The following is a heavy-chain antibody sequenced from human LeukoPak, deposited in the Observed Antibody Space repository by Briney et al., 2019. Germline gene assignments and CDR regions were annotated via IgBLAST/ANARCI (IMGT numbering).Heavy chain of an antibody. CDR2: INTNTGNP. CDR1: GYTFTIYA. CDR3: ARDGWRDYGDYVFDW. J-gene: IGHJ4*02. Sequence: ASVKVSCKASGYTFTIYAMNWVRQAPGQGLEWMGWINTNTGNPTYAQGFTGRFVFSLDTSVTTTYLQISSLKAEDTAVYYCARDGWRDYGDYVFDWWGQGTLVTVSS. D-gene: IGHD4-17*01. V-gene: IGHV7-4-1*02.